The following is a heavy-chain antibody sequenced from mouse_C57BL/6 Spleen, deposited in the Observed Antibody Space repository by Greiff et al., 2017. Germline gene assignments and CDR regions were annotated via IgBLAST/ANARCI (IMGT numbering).Heavy chain of an antibody. Sequence: EVKLVESGGGLVKPGGSLKLSCAASGFTFSSYAMYWVRQSPEKRLEWVATISDGGSYTYYPDNVKGRFISSRDNAKNNLYLQMSHLKSEDTAMYYCARETGTRYYFDYWGQGTTLTVSS. D-gene: IGHD4-1*01. V-gene: IGHV5-4*01. J-gene: IGHJ2*01. CDR1: GFTFSSYA. CDR2: ISDGGSYT. CDR3: ARETGTRYYFDY.